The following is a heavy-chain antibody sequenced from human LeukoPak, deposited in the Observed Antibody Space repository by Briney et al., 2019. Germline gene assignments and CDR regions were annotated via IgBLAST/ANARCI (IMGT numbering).Heavy chain of an antibody. V-gene: IGHV3-30*18. Sequence: PGGSLRLSCVASGFTFSSYGMHWVRQAPGKGLEWVAVISYDGSNKYYADSVKGRFTISRDNSKNTLYLQMNSLRAEDTAVYYCAKDPGQQTFPYYYYYGMDVWGQGTTVTVSS. CDR3: AKDPGQQTFPYYYYYGMDV. CDR1: GFTFSSYG. J-gene: IGHJ6*02. D-gene: IGHD6-13*01. CDR2: ISYDGSNK.